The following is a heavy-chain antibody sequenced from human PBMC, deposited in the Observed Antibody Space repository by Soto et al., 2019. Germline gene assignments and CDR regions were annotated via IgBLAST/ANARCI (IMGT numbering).Heavy chain of an antibody. D-gene: IGHD3-10*01. CDR2: ISYDGSNK. J-gene: IGHJ6*02. Sequence: VGSLRLSGAASGFTFSSYAMHWVRQAPGKGLEWVAVISYDGSNKYYADSVKGRFTISRDNSKNTLYLQMNSLRAEDTAVYYCARVRYYYGSGSYYSPRRDYYYYGMDVWGQGTTVTVSS. CDR3: ARVRYYYGSGSYYSPRRDYYYYGMDV. CDR1: GFTFSSYA. V-gene: IGHV3-30-3*01.